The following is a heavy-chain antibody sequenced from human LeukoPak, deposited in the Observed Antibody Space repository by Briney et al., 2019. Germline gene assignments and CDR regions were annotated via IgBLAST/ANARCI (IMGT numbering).Heavy chain of an antibody. V-gene: IGHV1-18*01. CDR2: ISAYNGNT. Sequence: GASVKVSCKASGYTFTSYGISWVRQAPGQGLEWMRWISAYNGNTNYAQKLQGRVTMTTDTSTSTAYMELRSLRSDNTAVYYCARSARKYCSSTSCYGHWFDPWGQGTLVTVSS. J-gene: IGHJ5*02. CDR1: GYTFTSYG. CDR3: ARSARKYCSSTSCYGHWFDP. D-gene: IGHD2-2*01.